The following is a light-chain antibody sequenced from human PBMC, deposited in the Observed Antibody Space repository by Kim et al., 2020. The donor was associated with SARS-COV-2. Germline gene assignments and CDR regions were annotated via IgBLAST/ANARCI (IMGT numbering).Light chain of an antibody. CDR1: QSVTYK. CDR3: QQYDDWPTT. Sequence: VSPGERATLSCRASQSVTYKVAWYQRKPGQAPRLLICGASSRAAGIPATFSGSGSGTEFTLTITSLQSEDSAVYYCQQYDDWPTTFGQGTKVEIK. CDR2: GAS. J-gene: IGKJ1*01. V-gene: IGKV3-15*01.